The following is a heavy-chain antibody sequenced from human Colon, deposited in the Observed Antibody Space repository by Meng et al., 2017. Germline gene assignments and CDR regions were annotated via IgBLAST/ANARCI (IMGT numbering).Heavy chain of an antibody. V-gene: IGHV4-4*02. CDR2: VYHRGDT. CDR1: GDSSSSDIW. J-gene: IGHJ4*02. Sequence: VQRREAGPGRVNPSGTLSLPCTVYGDSSSSDIWWSWGRQPPGKGLEWIGEVYHRGDTNYNPSLKSRVDISVDKSKNQFYLSLFSVTAADTAVYYCGRDQGRELINHWGQGTLVTVSS. CDR3: GRDQGRELINH. D-gene: IGHD1-7*01.